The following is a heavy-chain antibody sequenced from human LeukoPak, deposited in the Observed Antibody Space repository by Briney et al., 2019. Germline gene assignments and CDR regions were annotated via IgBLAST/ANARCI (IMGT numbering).Heavy chain of an antibody. Sequence: GESLKISCKGSGYRFTSYWIGWVRQMPGKGLEWMGIVNPGDSDTRYSPSFQGQVTISADKSISTAYLQWSSLKASDTAMYYCARHPDCTRTSCYVDYYGMDVWGQGTTVTVSS. CDR3: ARHPDCTRTSCYVDYYGMDV. D-gene: IGHD2-2*01. CDR1: GYRFTSYW. J-gene: IGHJ6*02. V-gene: IGHV5-51*01. CDR2: VNPGDSDT.